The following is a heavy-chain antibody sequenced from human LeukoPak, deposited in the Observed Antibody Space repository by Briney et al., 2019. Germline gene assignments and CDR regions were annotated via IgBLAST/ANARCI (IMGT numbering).Heavy chain of an antibody. V-gene: IGHV1-8*01. D-gene: IGHD2-2*02. CDR3: ARGDPSCTSASCYNY. CDR1: GYSFTSFD. CDR2: MNPYSGNT. J-gene: IGHJ4*02. Sequence: ASVNVSCKTSGYSFTSFDVNWVRQATGQGLEWMGWMNPYSGNTGYGQRFLGRVTMTRDTSISTAYMELTNLTSDDTAVYYCARGDPSCTSASCYNYWGQGTLLTVSS.